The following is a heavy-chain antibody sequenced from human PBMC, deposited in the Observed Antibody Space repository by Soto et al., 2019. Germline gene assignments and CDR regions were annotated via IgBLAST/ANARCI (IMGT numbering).Heavy chain of an antibody. D-gene: IGHD3-10*01. J-gene: IGHJ4*02. V-gene: IGHV4-59*01. CDR1: GGSLSEYF. Sequence: XTLSLACSVSGGSLSEYFWGWIRQSPGKGLEWIGYIYYLGSTDYNPSLKSRVTISVDTSKSQFSLRLTSLTASDTAVYYCARDGYDGSGSPYPDYWGPGTQVTVSS. CDR3: ARDGYDGSGSPYPDY. CDR2: IYYLGST.